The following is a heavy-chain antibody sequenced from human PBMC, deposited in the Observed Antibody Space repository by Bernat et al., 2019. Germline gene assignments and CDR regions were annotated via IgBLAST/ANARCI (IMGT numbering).Heavy chain of an antibody. V-gene: IGHV3-48*03. D-gene: IGHD1-26*01. CDR3: AREFRWAFDY. CDR1: GFTFSSYE. J-gene: IGHJ4*02. CDR2: ISSSGSTI. Sequence: EVQLVESGGGLVQPGGSLRLSCAASGFTFSSYEMNWVRQAPGKGLEWVSYISSSGSTIYYADSVKSRFTISRDNAKNSLYLQMNSLRAEDTAVYYCAREFRWAFDYWGQGTLVTVSS.